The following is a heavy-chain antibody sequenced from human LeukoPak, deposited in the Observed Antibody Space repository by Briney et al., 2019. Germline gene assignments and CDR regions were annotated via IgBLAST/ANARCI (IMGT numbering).Heavy chain of an antibody. Sequence: SVKVSCKASGGTFSSYAISWVRQAPGQGLEWMGGIIPIFGTANYAQKFQGRVTITADESTSTAYMELGSLRSEDTAVYYCARDGNYGGPAFDYWGQGTLVTVSS. D-gene: IGHD4-23*01. CDR3: ARDGNYGGPAFDY. V-gene: IGHV1-69*13. CDR2: IIPIFGTA. CDR1: GGTFSSYA. J-gene: IGHJ4*02.